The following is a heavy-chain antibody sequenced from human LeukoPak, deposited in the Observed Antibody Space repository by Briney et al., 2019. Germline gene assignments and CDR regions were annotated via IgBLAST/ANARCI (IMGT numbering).Heavy chain of an antibody. J-gene: IGHJ4*02. Sequence: GGSLRLSCAASGFTFSSFSLSWVRQAAGKGPEWVSGMSGSGDKIYYADSVKGRFTISRDNPKNTLYLQMNSLRAEDTAVYYCAKANWVSNADAVFWGQGALVTVSS. D-gene: IGHD7-27*01. CDR1: GFTFSSFS. V-gene: IGHV3-23*01. CDR3: AKANWVSNADAVF. CDR2: MSGSGDKI.